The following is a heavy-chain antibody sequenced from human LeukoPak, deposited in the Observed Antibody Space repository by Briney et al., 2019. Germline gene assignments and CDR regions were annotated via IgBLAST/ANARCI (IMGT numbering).Heavy chain of an antibody. J-gene: IGHJ4*02. CDR1: AASIRNNH. Sequence: PSETLSLTCTVSAASIRNNHWSWIRPPPGEGRGWIGYIYSTGSTSYNPSLKSRVTISVDTSKNQFSLNLTSVTAADTAVYYCARRFYYDGHHDSWGQGTLVTVSS. D-gene: IGHD3-22*01. CDR2: IYSTGST. CDR3: ARRFYYDGHHDS. V-gene: IGHV4-59*08.